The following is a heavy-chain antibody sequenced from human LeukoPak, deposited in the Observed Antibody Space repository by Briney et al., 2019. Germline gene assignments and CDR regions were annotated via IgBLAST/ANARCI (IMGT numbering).Heavy chain of an antibody. CDR2: IYYSGST. J-gene: IGHJ6*03. CDR3: PRTLRIRIFGEVIKSYCYYMDV. CDR1: GGSISSYY. Sequence: SETLSLTCTVSGGSISSYYWSWLLQPPGKGLEWIGDIYYSGSTNYNPSLTSRVTISVDTSKNPFSLKLSSVTAADTAVHYCPRTLRIRIFGEVIKSYCYYMDVWGEGTTVTVSS. D-gene: IGHD3-3*01. V-gene: IGHV4-59*01.